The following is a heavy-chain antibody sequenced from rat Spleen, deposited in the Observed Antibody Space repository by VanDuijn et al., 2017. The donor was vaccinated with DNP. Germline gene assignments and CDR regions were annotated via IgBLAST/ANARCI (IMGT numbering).Heavy chain of an antibody. V-gene: IGHV3-3*01. CDR2: INSAGST. CDR1: GYSITSSYR. Sequence: EVQLQESGPGLVKPSQSLSLTCSVTGYSITSSYRWNWIRKFPGNKLEWMGYINSAGSTNYNPSLKSRISITRDTAKNQFFLQLNSITTEDTATYYCASTKYSGDVNWFGYWGQGTLVTVSS. J-gene: IGHJ3*01. CDR3: ASTKYSGDVNWFGY. D-gene: IGHD1-1*01.